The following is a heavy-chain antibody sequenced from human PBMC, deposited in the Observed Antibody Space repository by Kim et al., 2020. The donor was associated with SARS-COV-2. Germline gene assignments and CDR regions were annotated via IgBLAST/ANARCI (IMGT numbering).Heavy chain of an antibody. Sequence: GGSLRLSCAASGFTFDDYAMHWVRQAPGKGLEWVSGISWNSGSIGYADSVKGRFTISRDNAKNSLYLQMNSLRAEDTALYYCARISSSRKNARRDDAFDIWGQGTMVTVSS. D-gene: IGHD6-13*01. V-gene: IGHV3-9*01. CDR3: ARISSSRKNARRDDAFDI. CDR1: GFTFDDYA. J-gene: IGHJ3*02. CDR2: ISWNSGSI.